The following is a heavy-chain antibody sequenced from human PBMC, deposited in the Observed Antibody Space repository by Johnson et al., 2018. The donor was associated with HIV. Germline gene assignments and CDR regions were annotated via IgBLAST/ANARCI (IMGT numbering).Heavy chain of an antibody. V-gene: IGHV3-30-3*01. CDR1: GFTFSSYA. CDR2: ISYDGSNK. J-gene: IGHJ3*02. CDR3: ASEAGPDIVGAADDAFDI. D-gene: IGHD1-26*01. Sequence: QVQLVESGGGVVQPGRSLRLSCAASGFTFSSYAMHWVRQAPGKGLEWVAVISYDGSNKYYADSVKGRFTISRDNSKNTLVLQMNSLRVEDTAVYYCASEAGPDIVGAADDAFDIWGQGTMVTVSS.